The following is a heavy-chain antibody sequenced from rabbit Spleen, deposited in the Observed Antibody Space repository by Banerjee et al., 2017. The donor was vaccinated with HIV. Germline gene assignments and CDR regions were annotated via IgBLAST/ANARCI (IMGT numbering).Heavy chain of an antibody. J-gene: IGHJ4*01. Sequence: QEQLEESGGDLVKPEGSLTLPCTAPGFSLSNNYVMCWVRQAPGKGLEWIGCIYTGDGSTYYASWAKGRFTISKTSSTTVTLQMTSLTGADTATYFCAKVWNFWGPGTLVTVS. CDR3: AKVWNF. CDR1: GFSLSNNYV. V-gene: IGHV1S45*01. CDR2: IYTGDGST.